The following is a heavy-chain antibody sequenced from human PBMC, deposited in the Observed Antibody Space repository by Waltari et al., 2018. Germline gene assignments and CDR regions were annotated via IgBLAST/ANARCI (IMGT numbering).Heavy chain of an antibody. CDR3: GKDMDV. J-gene: IGHJ6*02. CDR2: IKEDGSEK. Sequence: EVHLVESGGGLVQPGGSLRLSCIASGFKFSNYWMSWVRQAPGKGLEWVANIKEDGSEKHYVDSVKGRFTISRDNAHDSLYLQMNSLRAEDTAVYFCGKDMDVWGQGTTVTV. CDR1: GFKFSNYW. V-gene: IGHV3-7*01.